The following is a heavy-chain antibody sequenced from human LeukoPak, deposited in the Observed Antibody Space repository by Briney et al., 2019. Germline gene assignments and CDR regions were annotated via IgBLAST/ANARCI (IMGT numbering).Heavy chain of an antibody. V-gene: IGHV4-34*01. J-gene: IGHJ5*02. CDR3: ARAGGELLWFGELDFSFDP. D-gene: IGHD3-10*01. CDR2: INHSGST. CDR1: GGSFSGYY. Sequence: SETVSLTCADYGGSFSGYYWSWIRQPPGKGLEWIGEINHSGSTNYNPSLKSRVTISVDTSKNQFSLKLSSVTAADTAVYYCARAGGELLWFGELDFSFDPWGQGTLVTVSS.